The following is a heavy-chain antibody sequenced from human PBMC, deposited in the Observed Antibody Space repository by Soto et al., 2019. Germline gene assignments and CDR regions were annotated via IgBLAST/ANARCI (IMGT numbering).Heavy chain of an antibody. CDR2: INHSGST. CDR3: ARQFGELSWYYYGMDV. CDR1: GGSFSGYY. J-gene: IGHJ6*02. D-gene: IGHD3-10*01. V-gene: IGHV4-34*01. Sequence: PSETLSLTCAVYGGSFSGYYWSWIRQPPGKGLEWIGEINHSGSTNYNPSLKSRVTISVDTSKNQFSLKLSSVTAADTAVYYCARQFGELSWYYYGMDVWGQGTTVTVSS.